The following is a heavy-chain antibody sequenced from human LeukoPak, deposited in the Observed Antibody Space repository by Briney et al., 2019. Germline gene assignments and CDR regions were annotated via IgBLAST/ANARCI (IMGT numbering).Heavy chain of an antibody. D-gene: IGHD3-9*01. CDR3: ARETGDDAFDI. CDR1: GGSISSYY. CDR2: IYYSGST. Sequence: SETLSLTCTVSGGSISSYYWSWIRQPPGKGLEWIGYIYYSGSTNYNPSLKSRVTISVDTSKNQFSLKLSSVTAADTAVYYCARETGDDAFDIWGQGTMVTVSS. V-gene: IGHV4-59*01. J-gene: IGHJ3*02.